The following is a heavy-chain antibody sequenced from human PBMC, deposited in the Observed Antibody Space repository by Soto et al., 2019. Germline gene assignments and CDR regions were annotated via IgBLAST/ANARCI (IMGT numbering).Heavy chain of an antibody. CDR1: GGSFSQNY. CDR2: ICPSGTT. J-gene: IGHJ5*02. CDR3: AASVCFETRLDI. V-gene: IGHV4-34*10. Sequence: SETLSLTCADYGGSFSQNYWTWFRQPPGKGLEWIGEICPSGTTKYIPSLKSRGTISVDTSRKQFFLNVTSVSAADTAGYYCAASVCFETRLDIWGQGTLVTVSS. D-gene: IGHD1-1*01.